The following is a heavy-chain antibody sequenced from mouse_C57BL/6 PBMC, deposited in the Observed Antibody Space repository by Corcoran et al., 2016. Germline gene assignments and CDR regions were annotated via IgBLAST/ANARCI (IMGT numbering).Heavy chain of an antibody. CDR2: INPNNGGT. CDR1: GYTFTDYN. D-gene: IGHD2-3*01. J-gene: IGHJ4*01. V-gene: IGHV1-18*01. CDR3: ARRDGYYVYYAMDY. Sequence: EVQLQQSGPELVKPGASVKIPCKASGYTFTDYNMDWVKQSHGKSLEWIGDINPNNGGTIYNQKFKGKATLTVDKSSSTAYMELRSLTSEDTAVYYCARRDGYYVYYAMDYCGQGTSVTVSS.